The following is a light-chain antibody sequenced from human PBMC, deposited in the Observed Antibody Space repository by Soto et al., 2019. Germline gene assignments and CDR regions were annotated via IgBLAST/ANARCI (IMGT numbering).Light chain of an antibody. CDR3: QQYNSYS. J-gene: IGKJ1*01. V-gene: IGKV1-5*01. CDR1: PGICNW. CDR2: HAY. Sequence: DIQRTQSPSTLPASVGDKVPITCRARPGICNWLAWYQQKPGTAPKVLIYHAYNLQSGVPSRFSGSGSGTEFTPTISSLQPDDFATYYCQQYNSYSFGQGTKVDIK.